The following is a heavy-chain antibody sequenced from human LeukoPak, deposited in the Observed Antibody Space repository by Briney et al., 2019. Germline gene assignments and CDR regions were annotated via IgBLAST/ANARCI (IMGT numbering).Heavy chain of an antibody. Sequence: PGGSLRLSCAASGFTFSNYWMSWVRQAPGKRLEWVANIKQDGSEKYYVDSVKGRFTISRDNAKNSLYLQMNSLRGEDTAVYYCAMGGQKSIAVTVWGQGTLVTVSS. D-gene: IGHD6-19*01. V-gene: IGHV3-7*01. CDR2: IKQDGSEK. J-gene: IGHJ4*02. CDR3: AMGGQKSIAVTV. CDR1: GFTFSNYW.